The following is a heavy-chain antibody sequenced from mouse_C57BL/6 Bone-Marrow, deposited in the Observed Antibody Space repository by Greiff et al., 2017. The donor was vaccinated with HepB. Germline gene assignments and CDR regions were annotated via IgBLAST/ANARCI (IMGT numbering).Heavy chain of an antibody. Sequence: QVTLKESGPELVKPGASVKISCKASGYAFSSSWMNWVKQRPGKGLEWIGRIYPGDGDTNYNGKFKGKATLTADKSSSTAYMQLSSLTSEDSAVYFCARGGTTGDYFDYWGQGTTLTVSS. CDR3: ARGGTTGDYFDY. D-gene: IGHD1-1*01. CDR1: GYAFSSSW. V-gene: IGHV1-82*01. CDR2: IYPGDGDT. J-gene: IGHJ2*01.